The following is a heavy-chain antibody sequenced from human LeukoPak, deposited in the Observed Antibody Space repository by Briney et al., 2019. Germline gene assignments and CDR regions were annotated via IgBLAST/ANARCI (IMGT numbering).Heavy chain of an antibody. CDR3: ARLSTVTTSFDY. Sequence: SETLSLTCTVSGGSISSYYWSWIRQPAGKGLEWIGRIHTSGTTHYNPSLKSRVTMSVDTSKNQFSLKLSSVTAADTAVYYCARLSTVTTSFDYWGQGTLVTVSS. D-gene: IGHD4-17*01. CDR1: GGSISSYY. J-gene: IGHJ4*02. V-gene: IGHV4-4*07. CDR2: IHTSGTT.